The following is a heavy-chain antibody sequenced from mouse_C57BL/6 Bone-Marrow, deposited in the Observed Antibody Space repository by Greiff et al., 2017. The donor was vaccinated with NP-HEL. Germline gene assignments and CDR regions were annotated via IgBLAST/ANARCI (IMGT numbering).Heavy chain of an antibody. CDR3: ARGPNWDDY. J-gene: IGHJ2*01. D-gene: IGHD4-1*02. Sequence: EVKLMESGPGLVKPSQSLSLTCSVTGYSITSGSYWNWIRQSPGNKREWMGYISYDGSNNYNPTLKNRISITRDTSKNRLFLKLNSVTTEDTATYYCARGPNWDDYWGQGTTLTVSS. CDR2: ISYDGSN. V-gene: IGHV3-6*01. CDR1: GYSITSGSY.